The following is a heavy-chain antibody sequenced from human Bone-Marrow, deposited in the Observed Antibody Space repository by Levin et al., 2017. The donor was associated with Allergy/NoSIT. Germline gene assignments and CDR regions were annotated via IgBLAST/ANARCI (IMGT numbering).Heavy chain of an antibody. CDR2: IVPILGTP. Sequence: SVKVSCQASGYTFNNYAINWVRQAPGQGLEWMGGIVPILGTPSYAQKFQGRLTITADTSPSTAYMELSSLRSEDTALYYCAGDSVVPSAALGVDPWGQGSLVTVSS. CDR1: GYTFNNYA. D-gene: IGHD2-15*01. J-gene: IGHJ5*02. CDR3: AGDSVVPSAALGVDP. V-gene: IGHV1-69*06.